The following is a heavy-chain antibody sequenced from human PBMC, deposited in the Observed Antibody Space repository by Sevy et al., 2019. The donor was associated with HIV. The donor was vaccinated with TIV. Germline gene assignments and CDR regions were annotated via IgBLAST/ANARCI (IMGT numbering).Heavy chain of an antibody. Sequence: GGSLRLSCAASGFTFSSYSMNWVRQAPGKGLEWVSSISSSSSYIYYADSLKGRFTISRDNAKNSLYLQMNSLRAEDTAVYYCARDSGSYSPYYMDVWDKGTTVTVSS. CDR3: ARDSGSYSPYYMDV. CDR2: ISSSSSYI. D-gene: IGHD1-26*01. J-gene: IGHJ6*03. V-gene: IGHV3-21*01. CDR1: GFTFSSYS.